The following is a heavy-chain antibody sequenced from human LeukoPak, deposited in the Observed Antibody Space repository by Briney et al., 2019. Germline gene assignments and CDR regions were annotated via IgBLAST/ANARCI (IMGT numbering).Heavy chain of an antibody. J-gene: IGHJ4*02. CDR3: ARLHYADY. Sequence: GESLKISCKGSGYSFTNNWIGWVLQMAGKGLEWMGIIYPGDSDTRYIPSFQGQVTISADKSISTAYLQWGSLKASDTAIYYCARLHYADYWGQGTLVTVSS. CDR1: GYSFTNNW. V-gene: IGHV5-51*01. CDR2: IYPGDSDT. D-gene: IGHD4-17*01.